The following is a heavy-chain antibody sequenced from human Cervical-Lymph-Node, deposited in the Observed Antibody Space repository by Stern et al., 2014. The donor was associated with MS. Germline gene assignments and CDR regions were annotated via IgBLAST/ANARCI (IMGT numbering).Heavy chain of an antibody. CDR3: ARDRYYDSSGYPLGGFDI. Sequence: VQLVESGAEVKKPGASVKVSCKASGYTFTGYYMHWVRQAPGQGLEWMGRINPNSGGTNYAQKFQGRVTMTRDTSISTAYMELSRLRSDDTAVYYCARDRYYDSSGYPLGGFDIWGQGTMVTVSS. J-gene: IGHJ3*02. CDR1: GYTFTGYY. D-gene: IGHD3-22*01. CDR2: INPNSGGT. V-gene: IGHV1-2*06.